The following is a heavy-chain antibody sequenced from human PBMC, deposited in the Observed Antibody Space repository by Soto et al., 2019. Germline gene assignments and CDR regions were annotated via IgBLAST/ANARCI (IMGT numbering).Heavy chain of an antibody. CDR2: ILNDGSNR. V-gene: IGHV3-33*01. Sequence: QVQSVESGGGVVQPGRSLTLSCAASGFTFSNYGMHWVRQAPGKGLEWVAVILNDGSNRYHADSVKDRFTISRDNSKNTLYLQMNSLRAEDTAVYYCARDDEYSGNGMDVWGQGTTVTVS. J-gene: IGHJ6*02. CDR3: ARDDEYSGNGMDV. D-gene: IGHD3-10*01. CDR1: GFTFSNYG.